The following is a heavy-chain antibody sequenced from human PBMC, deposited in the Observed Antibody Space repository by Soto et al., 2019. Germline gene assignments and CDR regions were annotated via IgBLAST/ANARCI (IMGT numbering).Heavy chain of an antibody. CDR1: GYTFTSYD. CDR3: ARGRTYCSSTSFLYYFDY. V-gene: IGHV1-8*01. J-gene: IGHJ4*02. D-gene: IGHD2-2*01. Sequence: ASVKVSCKASGYTFTSYDINWVRQATGQGLEWMGWMNPNSGNTGYAQKFQGRVTMTRNTSISTAYMELSSLRSEDTAVYYCARGRTYCSSTSFLYYFDYWGQGTLVTVSS. CDR2: MNPNSGNT.